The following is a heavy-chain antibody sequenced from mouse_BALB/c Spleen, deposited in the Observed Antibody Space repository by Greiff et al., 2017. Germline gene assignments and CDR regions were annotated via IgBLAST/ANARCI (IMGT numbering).Heavy chain of an antibody. J-gene: IGHJ3*01. CDR3: ARHNRYDGAY. D-gene: IGHD2-14*01. CDR1: GFTFSSYT. Sequence: EVQLVESGGGLVQPGGSLKLSCAASGFTFSSYTMSWVRQTPEKRLEWVAYISNGGGSTYYPDTVKGRFTISRDNAKNTLYLQMSSLKSEDTAMYYCARHNRYDGAYWGQGTLVTVSA. CDR2: ISNGGGST. V-gene: IGHV5-12-2*01.